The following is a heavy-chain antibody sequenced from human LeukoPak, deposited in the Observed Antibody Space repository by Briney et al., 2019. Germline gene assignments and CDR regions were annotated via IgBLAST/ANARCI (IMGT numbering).Heavy chain of an antibody. J-gene: IGHJ4*02. Sequence: ASVKVSCKASGYAFTRHYMHWVRQAPGQGLEWMGIINPSGGSTSYAQKFQGRVTMTRDMSTSTVYMELSSLRSEDTAVYYCARGLRNTGYWGQGTLVTVSS. CDR1: GYAFTRHY. D-gene: IGHD4-17*01. CDR3: ARGLRNTGY. CDR2: INPSGGST. V-gene: IGHV1-46*01.